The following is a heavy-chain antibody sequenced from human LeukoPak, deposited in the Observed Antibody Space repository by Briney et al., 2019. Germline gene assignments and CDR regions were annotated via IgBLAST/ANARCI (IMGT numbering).Heavy chain of an antibody. CDR3: ASLRPGSGTYYIDY. V-gene: IGHV3-30*03. J-gene: IGHJ4*02. CDR1: GFTFRNYG. CDR2: ILYDGSNQ. Sequence: PGGSLRLSCAASGFTFRNYGMHWVRQAPGTGLEWVALILYDGSNQYYADSVKGRFTISRDNAKNTLYLQMYSLRAEDTAVYYCASLRPGSGTYYIDYWGQVTLVTVSS. D-gene: IGHD3-10*01.